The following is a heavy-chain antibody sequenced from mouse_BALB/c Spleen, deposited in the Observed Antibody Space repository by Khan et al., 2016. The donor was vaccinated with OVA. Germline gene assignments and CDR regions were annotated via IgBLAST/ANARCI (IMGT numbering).Heavy chain of an antibody. V-gene: IGHV1S136*01. J-gene: IGHJ3*01. CDR2: INPDNAGT. Sequence: VQLQQSGPELVEPGASVKMSCKASVYTFTNYVMHCVKQKPGQGLEWIGYINPDNAGTRYNEKFKGKAILTSDISSTTASMELSSLTSEDSAVYYCAREASSWDCSFPYWGQGTLVTVSA. CDR1: VYTFTNYV. D-gene: IGHD4-1*01. CDR3: AREASSWDCSFPY.